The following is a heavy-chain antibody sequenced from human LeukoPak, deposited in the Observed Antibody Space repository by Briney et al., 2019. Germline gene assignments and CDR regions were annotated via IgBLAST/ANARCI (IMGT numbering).Heavy chain of an antibody. J-gene: IGHJ4*02. Sequence: GGSLRLSCAVSGFTFSTYAMHWVRQAPGKGLEWVAFISYDGRNKYYADSVKGRFTISRDNSKNSLYLQMNSLRAEDTAVYYCARDEPNLYSGSLGWGQGTLVTVSS. CDR3: ARDEPNLYSGSLG. CDR1: GFTFSTYA. V-gene: IGHV3-30*04. D-gene: IGHD1-26*01. CDR2: ISYDGRNK.